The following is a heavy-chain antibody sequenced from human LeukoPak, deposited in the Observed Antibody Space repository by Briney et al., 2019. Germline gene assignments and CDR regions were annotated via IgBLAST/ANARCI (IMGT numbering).Heavy chain of an antibody. CDR1: GYTFTSYD. Sequence: ASVTVSCKASGYTFTSYDINWVRQATGQGLEWMGWMNPNSGNTGYAQKFQGRVTMTRNTSISTAYMELSSLRSEDTAVYYCARGREKPHPFDYWGQGTLVTVSS. CDR2: MNPNSGNT. J-gene: IGHJ4*02. V-gene: IGHV1-8*01. CDR3: ARGREKPHPFDY.